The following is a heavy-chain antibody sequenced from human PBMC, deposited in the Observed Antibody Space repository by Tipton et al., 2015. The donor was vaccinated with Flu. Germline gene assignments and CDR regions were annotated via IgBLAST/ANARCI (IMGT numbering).Heavy chain of an antibody. CDR3: ARQDCSTGTCYIDY. Sequence: VQLVQSGAEVKKPGESLKISCKGSGYSFTSNWIGWVRQMPGKGLEWMGIIYPVDSDTRYSPSFQGQVTISADRSISTAYLQWSSLKASDTAIYYCARQDCSTGTCYIDYWGQGTLITVSS. CDR2: IYPVDSDT. D-gene: IGHD2-2*02. V-gene: IGHV5-51*01. CDR1: GYSFTSNW. J-gene: IGHJ4*02.